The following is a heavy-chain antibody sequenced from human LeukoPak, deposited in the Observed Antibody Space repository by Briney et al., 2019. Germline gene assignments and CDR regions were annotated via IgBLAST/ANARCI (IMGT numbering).Heavy chain of an antibody. D-gene: IGHD2-15*01. CDR2: ISSSGTTI. J-gene: IGHJ4*02. V-gene: IGHV3-48*03. CDR3: ARGYCSGGSCYGGDY. Sequence: QPGGSLRLSCAASGFTFSNYEMNWVRQAPGKGLEWVSYISSSGTTIYYAERRFTISRDNAKNSLYLLVNSLRAEDTAIYYCARGYCSGGSCYGGDYWGQGTLVTVSS. CDR1: GFTFSNYE.